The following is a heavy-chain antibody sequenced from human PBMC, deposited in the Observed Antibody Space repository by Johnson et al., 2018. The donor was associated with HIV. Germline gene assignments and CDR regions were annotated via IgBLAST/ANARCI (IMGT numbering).Heavy chain of an antibody. J-gene: IGHJ3*02. CDR2: INWNGGST. Sequence: VQLVESGGGLVQPCRSLRLSCAASGFTFDDYAMHWVRQAPGKGLEWVSGINWNGGSTYYADSVKGRFTISRDNSKNTLYLQMNSLRAEDTAVYYCAKAMGGWLLAHAFDIWGQGTMVTISS. V-gene: IGHV3-9*01. D-gene: IGHD3-22*01. CDR1: GFTFDDYA. CDR3: AKAMGGWLLAHAFDI.